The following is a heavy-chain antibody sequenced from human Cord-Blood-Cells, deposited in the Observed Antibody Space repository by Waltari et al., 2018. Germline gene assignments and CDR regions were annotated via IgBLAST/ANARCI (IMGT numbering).Heavy chain of an antibody. Sequence: VQLVQSGAEVKKPGSSVKVSCKASGGTSRSSAITRGRQAPGQGLEWMGGIIPILGIANYAQKFQGRVTITADESTSTAYMELSSLRSEDTAVYYCARSDGSSWFDYWGQGTLVTVSS. CDR1: GGTSRSSA. J-gene: IGHJ4*02. D-gene: IGHD6-13*01. V-gene: IGHV1-69*04. CDR2: IIPILGIA. CDR3: ARSDGSSWFDY.